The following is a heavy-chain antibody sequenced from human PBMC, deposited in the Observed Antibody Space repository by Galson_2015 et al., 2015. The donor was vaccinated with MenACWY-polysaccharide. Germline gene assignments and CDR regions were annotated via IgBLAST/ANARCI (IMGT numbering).Heavy chain of an antibody. J-gene: IGHJ5*02. Sequence: TQALTCTVSGCSISRYRQTWLRHPPGKGREWIGDIYYTGTTKYNPSLTSLVTISVDTSKKYFSLKLSSVTAADTDVYYCSGLLAVSPFGWFDPWGQGTLVTVSS. CDR2: IYYTGTT. CDR3: SGLLAVSPFGWFDP. D-gene: IGHD6-19*01. CDR1: GCSISRYR. V-gene: IGHV4-59*01.